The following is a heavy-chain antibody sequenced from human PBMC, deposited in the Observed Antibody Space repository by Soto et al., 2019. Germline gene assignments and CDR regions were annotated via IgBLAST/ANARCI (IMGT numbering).Heavy chain of an antibody. J-gene: IGHJ4*02. V-gene: IGHV1-3*05. CDR3: ARSIVVVTALDY. CDR2: INAGNGNT. Sequence: QVQLVQSGAEEKKPGASLKVSCKSSVYTFTSYAMHWVRQAPGQRLEWMGWINAGNGNTKYSQKFQGRVTITRDTSASTADMELSSLRSEDTAVYYCARSIVVVTALDYWGQGTLVTVSS. D-gene: IGHD2-21*02. CDR1: VYTFTSYA.